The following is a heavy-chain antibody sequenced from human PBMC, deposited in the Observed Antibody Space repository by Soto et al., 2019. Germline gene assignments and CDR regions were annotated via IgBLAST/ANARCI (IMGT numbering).Heavy chain of an antibody. J-gene: IGHJ4*01. D-gene: IGHD6-19*01. CDR2: IHDSGST. V-gene: IGHV4-34*01. Sequence: LSLTCAVQGASLKGYFWSWIRQPPGKGLEWIGEIHDSGSTNDNPSLMSRVTLSRDTSKNQVSLQLSSMTAADTAVYYCARRLGGWYFDFWGQGILVTVSS. CDR1: GASLKGYF. CDR3: ARRLGGWYFDF.